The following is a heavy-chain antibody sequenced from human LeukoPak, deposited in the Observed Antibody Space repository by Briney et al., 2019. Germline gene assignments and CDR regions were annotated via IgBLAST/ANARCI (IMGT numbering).Heavy chain of an antibody. CDR1: GGSISSYY. CDR3: ARVSHSSGWYYYYYGMDV. CDR2: IYYSGST. Sequence: SETLSLTCTVSGGSISSYYWSWIRQPPGKGLEWIGYIYYSGSTNYNPSLKSRVTISVDTSKNQFSLKLSSVTAADTAVYYCARVSHSSGWYYYYYGMDVWGQGTTVTVSS. D-gene: IGHD6-19*01. V-gene: IGHV4-59*01. J-gene: IGHJ6*02.